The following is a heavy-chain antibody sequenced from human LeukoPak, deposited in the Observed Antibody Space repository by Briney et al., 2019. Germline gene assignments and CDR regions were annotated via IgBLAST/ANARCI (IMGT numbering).Heavy chain of an antibody. J-gene: IGHJ5*02. CDR2: ISSSGSTI. D-gene: IGHD1-7*01. Sequence: GGFLRLSCAASGFTFSDYYMSWIRQAPGKGAERVSYISSSGSTIYYADSVKGRFTISRDNAKKSLYLQMNSLRAEDTAVYYCARDFAGTTSFDPWGQGTLVTVSS. V-gene: IGHV3-11*04. CDR3: ARDFAGTTSFDP. CDR1: GFTFSDYY.